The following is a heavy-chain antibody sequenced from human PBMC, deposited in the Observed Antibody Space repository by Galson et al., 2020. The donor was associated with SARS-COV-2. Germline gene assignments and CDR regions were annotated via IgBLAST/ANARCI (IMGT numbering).Heavy chain of an antibody. Sequence: GGSLRLSCAASGFTFSSYSMNWVRQAPGKGLEWVSSISSSSSYIYYADSVKGRFTISRDNAKNSLYLQMNSLRAEDTAVYYCARGSYTIIAAAGSPFVCWGQGALVTVSS. D-gene: IGHD6-13*01. J-gene: IGHJ4*02. CDR2: ISSSSSYI. CDR3: ARGSYTIIAAAGSPFVC. CDR1: GFTFSSYS. V-gene: IGHV3-21*01.